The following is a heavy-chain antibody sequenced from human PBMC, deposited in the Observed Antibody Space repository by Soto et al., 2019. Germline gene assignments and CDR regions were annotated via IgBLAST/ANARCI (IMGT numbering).Heavy chain of an antibody. CDR1: GFSLSTSGVG. V-gene: IGHV2-5*02. Sequence: QITLKESGPTLVKPTQTLTLTCTFSGFSLSTSGVGVGWIRQPPGKALEWLALIYWDDDKRYSPSLKTRLSITEHTPKKHVVVTMTNMDPADTATYCCARQVRYCSGNGCPNLFDPWGPGTLVTVSS. D-gene: IGHD2-15*01. CDR3: ARQVRYCSGNGCPNLFDP. CDR2: IYWDDDK. J-gene: IGHJ5*02.